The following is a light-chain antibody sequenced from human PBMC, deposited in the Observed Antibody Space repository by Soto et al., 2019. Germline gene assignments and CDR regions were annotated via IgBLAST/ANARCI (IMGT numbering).Light chain of an antibody. CDR1: SSNIGAGYD. J-gene: IGLJ1*01. CDR3: QSYDSSLSGDV. V-gene: IGLV1-40*01. CDR2: GNS. Sequence: QSVLTQPPSVSGAPGQRVTISCTGSSSNIGAGYDVHWYQQLPGTAPKLLIYGNSNRPSGVPDRFSGSKSGTSASLAITGLHAYDEADYYCQSYDSSLSGDVFGTGTKVTVL.